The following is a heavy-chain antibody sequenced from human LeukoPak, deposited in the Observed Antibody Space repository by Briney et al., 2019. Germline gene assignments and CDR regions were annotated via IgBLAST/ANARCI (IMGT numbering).Heavy chain of an antibody. CDR3: AGYRNYYDSSGYYY. Sequence: GASVKVSCKASGGTFSSYAISWVRQAPGQGLEWMGRIVPILGIANYAQKFQGRVTITADKSTSTAYMELSSLRSEDTAVYYCAGYRNYYDSSGYYYWGQGTLVTVSS. CDR1: GGTFSSYA. V-gene: IGHV1-69*04. CDR2: IVPILGIA. J-gene: IGHJ4*02. D-gene: IGHD3-22*01.